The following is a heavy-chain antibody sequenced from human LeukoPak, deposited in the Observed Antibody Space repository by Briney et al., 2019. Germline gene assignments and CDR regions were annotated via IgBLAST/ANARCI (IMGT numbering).Heavy chain of an antibody. V-gene: IGHV4-59*01. J-gene: IGHJ4*02. CDR3: ARGESGYCSGGSCYDY. Sequence: SETLSLTCAVYSGSFSGYYWSWIRQPPGKGLEWIGYIYYSGSTNYNPSLKSRVTISVDTSKNQFSLKLSSVTAADTAVYYCARGESGYCSGGSCYDYWGQGTLVTVSS. CDR1: SGSFSGYY. D-gene: IGHD2-15*01. CDR2: IYYSGST.